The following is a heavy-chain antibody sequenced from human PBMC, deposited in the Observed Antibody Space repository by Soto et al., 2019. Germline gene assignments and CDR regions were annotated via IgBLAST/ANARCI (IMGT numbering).Heavy chain of an antibody. D-gene: IGHD6-19*01. Sequence: VGSLRLSCVVSGFTFSTYEMKWVRQAPGKGLEWVAYISRSESIIYYGDSVKGRFTISRDNAKNSLYLQMNSLRDEDTAVYYCARDGTYSSGWSDYWGQGTLLTVSS. CDR2: ISRSESII. CDR1: GFTFSTYE. V-gene: IGHV3-48*03. J-gene: IGHJ4*02. CDR3: ARDGTYSSGWSDY.